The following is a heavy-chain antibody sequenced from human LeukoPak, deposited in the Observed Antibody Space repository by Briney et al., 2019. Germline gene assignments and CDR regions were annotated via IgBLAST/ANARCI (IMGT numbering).Heavy chain of an antibody. Sequence: SQTLSLTCAISGDSVSSNSAAWNWIRQSPSRGLEWLGRTYYRSKWYNDYALSVKSRITINPDTSKNQFSLQLNSVTPEDTAVYYCASAQPAGVGNWFDPWGQGTLVTVSA. J-gene: IGHJ5*02. D-gene: IGHD2-2*01. CDR3: ASAQPAGVGNWFDP. V-gene: IGHV6-1*01. CDR2: TYYRSKWYN. CDR1: GDSVSSNSAA.